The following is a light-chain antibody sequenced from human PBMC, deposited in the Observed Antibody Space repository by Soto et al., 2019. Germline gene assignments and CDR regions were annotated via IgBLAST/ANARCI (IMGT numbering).Light chain of an antibody. CDR1: QGISSH. J-gene: IGKJ4*01. CDR3: QQSYSTPGT. V-gene: IGKV1-39*01. Sequence: IQLTQSPYSLSASVGDRVTLTCRASQGISSHLAWYQQKPGKAPKLLIYAASSLQSGVPSRFSGSGSGTDFTLTISSLQPEDFATYYCQQSYSTPGTFGGGTKVDIK. CDR2: AAS.